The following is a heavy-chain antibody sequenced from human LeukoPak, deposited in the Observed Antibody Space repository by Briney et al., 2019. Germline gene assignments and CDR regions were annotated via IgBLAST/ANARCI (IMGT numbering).Heavy chain of an antibody. CDR3: ASLYSSGWYYFDY. CDR2: IIPIFGTA. D-gene: IGHD6-19*01. CDR1: GGTFSSNG. J-gene: IGHJ4*02. V-gene: IGHV1-69*06. Sequence: SVKLSCKASGGTFSSNGNSWVRQAPGQGLELKGGIIPIFGTANYAQKFQGRVTITADKSTSTAYMELSSLRSEDTAVYYWASLYSSGWYYFDYWGQGTLVTVSS.